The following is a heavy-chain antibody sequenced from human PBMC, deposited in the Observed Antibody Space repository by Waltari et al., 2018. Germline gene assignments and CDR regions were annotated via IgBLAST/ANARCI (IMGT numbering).Heavy chain of an antibody. J-gene: IGHJ3*02. D-gene: IGHD3-22*01. CDR3: ATSSPRTYYYDSSGLDDFDI. V-gene: IGHV1-69-2*01. CDR2: VDPEDGET. CDR1: GYTFTDYY. Sequence: EVQQVQSGAEVKKPGATVKISCKASGYTFTDYYMHWVQQAPGKGLEWMGRVDPEDGETICAEKFQDRVTITADTSTDTAYMELSSLRSEDTAVYYCATSSPRTYYYDSSGLDDFDIWGQGTMVTVSS.